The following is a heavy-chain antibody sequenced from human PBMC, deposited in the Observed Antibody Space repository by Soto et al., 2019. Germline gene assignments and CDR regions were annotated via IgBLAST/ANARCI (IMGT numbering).Heavy chain of an antibody. J-gene: IGHJ6*02. CDR3: TKGPTAGRHYYYSYVLDV. D-gene: IGHD1-1*01. Sequence: SSLPACCKASGGTFSRYAIPWVRPAPGQGRDWMGEINPSFGATNFAQTFQGRVTITADQSTTTGYMELSSLTSDDTAVYYCTKGPTAGRHYYYSYVLDVRGQGTTVTV. CDR2: INPSFGAT. V-gene: IGHV1-69*13. CDR1: GGTFSRYA.